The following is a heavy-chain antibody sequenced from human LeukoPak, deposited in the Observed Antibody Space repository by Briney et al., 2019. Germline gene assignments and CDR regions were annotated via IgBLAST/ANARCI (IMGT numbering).Heavy chain of an antibody. CDR3: ARLSYGYDPYYFDC. CDR2: INHSGNT. Sequence: SETLSLTCAVYGGSFSGYYWSWIRQPPGKGLEWIGEINHSGNTNYNPSLKSRVTISVDTSKNQFSLNVNSLTAADTAIYYSARLSYGYDPYYFDCWGQGTPVTVAS. D-gene: IGHD5-12*01. J-gene: IGHJ4*02. CDR1: GGSFSGYY. V-gene: IGHV4-34*01.